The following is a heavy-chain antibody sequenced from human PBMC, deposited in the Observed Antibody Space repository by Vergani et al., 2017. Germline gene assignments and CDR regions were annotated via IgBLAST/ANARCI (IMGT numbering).Heavy chain of an antibody. CDR1: GGSFSGYY. CDR2: IYYSGST. J-gene: IGHJ4*02. V-gene: IGHV4-34*01. CDR3: ARESIAALHFDY. Sequence: QVQLQQWGAGLLKPSETLSLTCAVYGGSFSGYYWSWIRQHPGKGLEWIGYIYYSGSTYYNPSLKSRVTISVDTSKNQFSLKLSSVTAADTAVYYCARESIAALHFDYWGQGTLVTVSS. D-gene: IGHD6-6*01.